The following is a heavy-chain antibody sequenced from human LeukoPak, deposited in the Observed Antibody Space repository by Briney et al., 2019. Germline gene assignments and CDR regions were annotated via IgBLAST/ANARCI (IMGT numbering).Heavy chain of an antibody. V-gene: IGHV1-18*04. Sequence: GASVKVSCKASGYTFTSYGISWVRQAPGQGLEWMGWISAYNGNTNYAQKLQGRVTMTTDTSTSTAYMELRSLRSDDTAVYYCARSLSPSYDYVWGGYRYPAFDIWGQGTMVTVSS. CDR2: ISAYNGNT. CDR3: ARSLSPSYDYVWGGYRYPAFDI. D-gene: IGHD3-16*02. CDR1: GYTFTSYG. J-gene: IGHJ3*02.